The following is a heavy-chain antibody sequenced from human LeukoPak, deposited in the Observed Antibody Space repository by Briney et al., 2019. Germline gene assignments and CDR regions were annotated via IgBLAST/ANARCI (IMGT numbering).Heavy chain of an antibody. CDR3: AKDRSSSWYARDDY. CDR1: GFTFSSYA. Sequence: LPGGSLRLSCAASGFTFSSYAMSWVRQAPGKGLEWVSAISGSGGSTYNADSVKGRFTISRDNSKNTLYLQMNSLRAEDTAVCYCAKDRSSSWYARDDYWGQGTLVTVSS. CDR2: ISGSGGST. D-gene: IGHD6-13*01. V-gene: IGHV3-23*01. J-gene: IGHJ4*02.